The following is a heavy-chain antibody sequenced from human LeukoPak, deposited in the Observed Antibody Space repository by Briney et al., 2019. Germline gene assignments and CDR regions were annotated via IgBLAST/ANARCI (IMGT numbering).Heavy chain of an antibody. V-gene: IGHV3-7*01. J-gene: IGHJ3*02. CDR1: GFTFTTHW. CDR3: ARLSDTEGSSTSYRASDI. Sequence: PGGSLRLSCAASGFTFTTHWMSWVRQAPGKGLEWVANIRQDGRDNHYLESVKGRFTISRDNAKNSLYLQMNSLRVEDTAVYYCARLSDTEGSSTSYRASDIWGQGTLVTVSS. CDR2: IRQDGRDN. D-gene: IGHD2-2*01.